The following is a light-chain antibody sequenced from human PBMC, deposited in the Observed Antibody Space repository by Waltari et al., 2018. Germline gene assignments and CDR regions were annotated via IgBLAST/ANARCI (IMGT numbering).Light chain of an antibody. Sequence: QSVLTQSPSASGTPGQRVTISCSGSSSNIAINYVSWYQQFPGTAPKLLIYGDHQRPSGVPDRFSGSKSGTSASLAISGLRSEDEADYYCAVWDDSLSGRVFGGGTRLTVL. CDR1: SSNIAINY. J-gene: IGLJ3*02. CDR3: AVWDDSLSGRV. V-gene: IGLV1-47*01. CDR2: GDH.